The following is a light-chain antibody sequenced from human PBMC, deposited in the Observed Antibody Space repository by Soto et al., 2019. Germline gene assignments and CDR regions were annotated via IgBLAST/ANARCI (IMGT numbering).Light chain of an antibody. V-gene: IGKV3-11*01. J-gene: IGKJ4*01. CDR2: DAS. CDR3: QQRSDWPST. Sequence: EIGGTQSPATLSLSPGDRATLSCRASQSVGSYLGWYQQRPGQAPRLLIYDASNRATGIPSRFSGSGSGTDFTLTISSLQPEDFAVYYCQQRSDWPSTFGGGTKVEIK. CDR1: QSVGSY.